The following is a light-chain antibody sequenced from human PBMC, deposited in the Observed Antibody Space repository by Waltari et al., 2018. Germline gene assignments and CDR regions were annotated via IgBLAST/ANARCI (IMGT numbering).Light chain of an antibody. CDR2: AAS. CDR1: QSISSY. CDR3: QQSYSTPYT. Sequence: DIQMTQSPSSLSASAGDRVTITCRASQSISSYLNWYQQKPGKAPKLLIYAASSLQSGVPSRFSGSESGTDFTLTISSLQPEDFATYYCQQSYSTPYTFGRGTKLEIK. V-gene: IGKV1-39*01. J-gene: IGKJ2*01.